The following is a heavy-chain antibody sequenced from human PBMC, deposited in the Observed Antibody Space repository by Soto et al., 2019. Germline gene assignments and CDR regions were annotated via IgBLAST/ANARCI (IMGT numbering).Heavy chain of an antibody. Sequence: GESLKISCKGSGYSFAGYWIAWVRQMPGKGLELMGIIYPSDSDTRYRPSFQGQVTISADKSISSAYLQWSSLRASDTAMYYCARGGVSTRTFDYWGQGTPVTVSS. V-gene: IGHV5-51*01. D-gene: IGHD3-3*01. CDR2: IYPSDSDT. CDR3: ARGGVSTRTFDY. CDR1: GYSFAGYW. J-gene: IGHJ4*02.